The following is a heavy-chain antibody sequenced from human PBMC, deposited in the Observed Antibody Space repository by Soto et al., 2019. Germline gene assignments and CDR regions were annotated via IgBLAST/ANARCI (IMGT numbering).Heavy chain of an antibody. V-gene: IGHV4-4*07. J-gene: IGHJ4*02. D-gene: IGHD3-16*01. CDR1: GDSMSKYY. CDR3: ARTVGAAYYFDF. Sequence: QVQLQESGPGLVKPSETLSLTCNVSGDSMSKYYWCWVRLPAGKGLEWIGRIWTSGSPHYNPSLNSRVTMAIDTSNKHFSLDLKSVTAADTAVYYCARTVGAAYYFDFWGQGVLVTVS. CDR2: IWTSGSP.